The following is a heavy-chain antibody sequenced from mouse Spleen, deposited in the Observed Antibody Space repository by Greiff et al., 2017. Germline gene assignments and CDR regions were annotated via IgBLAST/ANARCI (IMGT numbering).Heavy chain of an antibody. CDR1: GFTFSSYA. CDR3: TRPLLDDYDDYAMDY. J-gene: IGHJ4*01. D-gene: IGHD2-4*01. Sequence: EVHLVESGEGLVKPGGSLKLSCAASGFTFSSYAMSWVRQTPEKRLEWVAYISSGGDYIYYADTVKGRFTISRDNARNTLYLQMSSLKSEDTAMYYCTRPLLDDYDDYAMDYWGQGTSVTVSS. V-gene: IGHV5-9-1*02. CDR2: ISSGGDYI.